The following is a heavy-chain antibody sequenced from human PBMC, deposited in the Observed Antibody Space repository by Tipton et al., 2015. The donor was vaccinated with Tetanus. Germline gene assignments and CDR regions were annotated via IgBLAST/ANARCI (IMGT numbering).Heavy chain of an antibody. J-gene: IGHJ4*01. V-gene: IGHV4-34*01. D-gene: IGHD2-21*02. CDR3: ARDNRVTGNLWYFDY. Sequence: TLSLTCVVYGGSFGHYYWTWIRQPPGKGLEWIGEINHDGRTTYTSSLKSRVTILVDTSKNQFSLILNSVTAADTAVYYCARDNRVTGNLWYFDYWGHGTLVTVSS. CDR2: INHDGRT. CDR1: GGSFGHYY.